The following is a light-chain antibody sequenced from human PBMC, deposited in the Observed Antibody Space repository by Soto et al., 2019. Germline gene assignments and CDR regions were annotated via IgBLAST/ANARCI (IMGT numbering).Light chain of an antibody. CDR1: QSISSW. J-gene: IGKJ1*01. Sequence: DIHMAHAPSTLSASIGDIVTITFRASQSISSWLAWYQQKPGKAPKLLIYDASSLESGVPSRFSGSGSGTDFTLTISCLQSEDFATFYCQHYNTHSPTFGQGTKVDIK. CDR3: QHYNTHSPT. V-gene: IGKV1-5*01. CDR2: DAS.